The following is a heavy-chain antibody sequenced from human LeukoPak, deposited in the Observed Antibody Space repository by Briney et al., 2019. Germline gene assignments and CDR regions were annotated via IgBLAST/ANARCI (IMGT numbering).Heavy chain of an antibody. Sequence: PSETLSLTCTVSGGFISSYYWSWIRQPPGKGLEWIGYIYYSGSTNYNPSLKSRVTISVDTSKNHFSLKLSSVTAADTAVYYCARAYCDSSNGFYYYYMDVWGEGTTVTVSS. CDR2: IYYSGST. CDR1: GGFISSYY. CDR3: ARAYCDSSNGFYYYYMDV. V-gene: IGHV4-59*01. J-gene: IGHJ6*03. D-gene: IGHD3-22*01.